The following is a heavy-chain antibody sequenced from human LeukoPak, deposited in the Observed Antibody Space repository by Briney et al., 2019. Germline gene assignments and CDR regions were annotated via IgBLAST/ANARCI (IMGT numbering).Heavy chain of an antibody. J-gene: IGHJ5*02. Sequence: PSETLSLTCTVSGGSISSSSDYSGWIRQPPGKGLEWIGSIYYSGSTYYNPSLKSRLTISVDTSKNHFSRKLSSVTAADTAVYYCSRPQHIAAGGTLGASWFDPWGQGTLVTVSS. CDR3: SRPQHIAAGGTLGASWFDP. V-gene: IGHV4-39*02. CDR1: GGSISSSSDY. CDR2: IYYSGST. D-gene: IGHD6-13*01.